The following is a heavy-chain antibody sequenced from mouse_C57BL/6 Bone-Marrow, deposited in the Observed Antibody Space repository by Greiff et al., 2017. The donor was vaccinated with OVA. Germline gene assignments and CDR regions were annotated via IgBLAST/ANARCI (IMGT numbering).Heavy chain of an antibody. CDR2: INPNNGGT. Sequence: VQLQQSGPELVKPGASVKISCKASGYTFTDYYMNWVKQSHGKSLEWIGDINPNNGGTSYNQKFKGKATLTVDKSSSTAYMELRSLTSEDSAVYYCANDYLYAMDYWGQGTSVTVSS. CDR1: GYTFTDYY. J-gene: IGHJ4*01. CDR3: ANDYLYAMDY. D-gene: IGHD2-4*01. V-gene: IGHV1-26*01.